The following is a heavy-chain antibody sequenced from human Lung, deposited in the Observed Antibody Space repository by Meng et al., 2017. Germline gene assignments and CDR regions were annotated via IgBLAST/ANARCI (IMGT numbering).Heavy chain of an antibody. D-gene: IGHD4-11*01. CDR3: ARGPTTMAHDFDY. CDR2: INHSGST. V-gene: IGHV4-34*02. CDR1: GGSFSDYY. Sequence: QLPQWGAGLWKPSETLPLTCVVSGGSFSDYYWSWIRQPPGKGLEWIGEINHSGSTNYNPSLESRSTISVDTSQNNLSLKLSSVTAADSAVYYCARGPTTMAHDFDYWGQGTLVTVSS. J-gene: IGHJ4*02.